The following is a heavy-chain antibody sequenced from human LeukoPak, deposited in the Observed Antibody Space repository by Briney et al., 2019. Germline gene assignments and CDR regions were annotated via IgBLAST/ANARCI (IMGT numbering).Heavy chain of an antibody. Sequence: GGSLRLSCAASGFTFTDAWMTWVRQAPGKGLEWVANIKQDGSEKYYVDSVKGRFTISRDNAKNSLYLQMNSLRAEDTAVYYCARDGHTVTYAFDIWGQGTMVTVSS. CDR1: GFTFTDAW. CDR3: ARDGHTVTYAFDI. CDR2: IKQDGSEK. V-gene: IGHV3-7*01. D-gene: IGHD4-11*01. J-gene: IGHJ3*02.